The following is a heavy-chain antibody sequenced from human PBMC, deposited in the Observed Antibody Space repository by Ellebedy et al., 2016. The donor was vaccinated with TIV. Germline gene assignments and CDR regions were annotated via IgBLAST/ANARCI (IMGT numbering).Heavy chain of an antibody. CDR1: GFTLSDYW. Sequence: GGSLRLSCAASGFTLSDYWMHWVRQAPGKGLVWVSRSNSDGSSTNYAQKFQGRVTMTSDTSTNTVYMELSSLRSEDTAVYYCARRGGLVGPTTAFDIWGQGTLVTVSS. J-gene: IGHJ3*02. V-gene: IGHV3-74*01. CDR3: ARRGGLVGPTTAFDI. CDR2: SNSDGSST. D-gene: IGHD1-26*01.